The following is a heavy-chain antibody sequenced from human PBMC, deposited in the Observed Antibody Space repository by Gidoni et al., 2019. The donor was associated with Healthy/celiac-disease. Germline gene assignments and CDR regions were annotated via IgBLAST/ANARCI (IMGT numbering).Heavy chain of an antibody. CDR3: AIRHQITMPLD. J-gene: IGHJ4*02. V-gene: IGHV4-38-2*02. Sequence: QVQLQESGPGLVKPSETLSLTCTVAGYSISSRYYWGWIRQPPGKGLEWIGSIYHSGSTYYNPSLKSRVTISVDTSKNQFSLKLSSVTASDTAVYYCAIRHQITMPLDWGQGTLVTVSS. CDR1: GYSISSRYY. D-gene: IGHD3-10*01. CDR2: IYHSGST.